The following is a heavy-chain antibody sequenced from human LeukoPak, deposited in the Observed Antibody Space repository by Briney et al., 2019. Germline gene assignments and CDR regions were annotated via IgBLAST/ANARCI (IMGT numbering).Heavy chain of an antibody. CDR1: GGSISSYY. D-gene: IGHD6-19*01. CDR2: IYTSGST. Sequence: SETLSLTCTVSGGSISSYYWSWIRQPAGKGLEWIGRIYTSGSTNYNPSLKSRVTMSVDTSKNQFSLKLSSVTAADTAVYYCARGLNRWLGYDDAFDIWGQGTMVTVSS. V-gene: IGHV4-4*07. CDR3: ARGLNRWLGYDDAFDI. J-gene: IGHJ3*02.